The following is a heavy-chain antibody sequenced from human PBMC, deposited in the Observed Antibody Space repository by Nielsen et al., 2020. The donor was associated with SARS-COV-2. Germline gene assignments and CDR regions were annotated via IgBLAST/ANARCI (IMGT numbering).Heavy chain of an antibody. CDR3: AKVDSSSWYGDDAFDI. V-gene: IGHV3-9*01. D-gene: IGHD6-13*01. J-gene: IGHJ3*02. CDR1: GFTLDDYA. CDR2: IRWNSGSI. Sequence: GGSLRLSCAASGFTLDDYAMHWVRQAPGKGLEWVSGIRWNSGSIGYADSVKGRFTISRDNAKNSLYLQMNSLRAEDTALYYCAKVDSSSWYGDDAFDIWGQGTMVTVSS.